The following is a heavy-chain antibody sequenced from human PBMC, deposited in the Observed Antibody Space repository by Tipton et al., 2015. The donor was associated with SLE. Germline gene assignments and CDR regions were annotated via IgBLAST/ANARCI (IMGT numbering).Heavy chain of an antibody. CDR1: GGSISSGGYY. J-gene: IGHJ4*02. CDR3: ARSVTLRWPLDY. Sequence: TLSLTCTVSGGSISSGGYYWSWIRQHPGKGLEWIGEINHSGSTNYNPSLKSRVTMSVDTSKNQFSLKLSSVTAADTAVYYCARSVTLRWPLDYWGQGTLVSVSS. D-gene: IGHD4-23*01. CDR2: INHSGST. V-gene: IGHV4-31*03.